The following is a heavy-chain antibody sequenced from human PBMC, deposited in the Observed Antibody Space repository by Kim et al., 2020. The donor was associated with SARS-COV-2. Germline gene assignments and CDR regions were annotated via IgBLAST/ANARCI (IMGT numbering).Heavy chain of an antibody. D-gene: IGHD6-13*01. CDR3: AKDPRSSSSFNP. Sequence: GGSLRLSCAASGFTFSSLAMTWVRQAPGKGLEWVSAISYHGSGTYYADSVRGRFTISRDNSKNTMYLQMNFLRAEDMAVYYCAKDPRSSSSFNPWGQGTL. CDR1: GFTFSSLA. V-gene: IGHV3-23*01. J-gene: IGHJ5*02. CDR2: ISYHGSGT.